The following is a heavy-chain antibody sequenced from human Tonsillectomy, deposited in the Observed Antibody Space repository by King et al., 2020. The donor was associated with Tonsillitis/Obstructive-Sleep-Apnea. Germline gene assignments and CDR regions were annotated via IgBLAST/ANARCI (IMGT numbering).Heavy chain of an antibody. D-gene: IGHD4-11*01. V-gene: IGHV1-46*01. CDR1: GYTFTSYY. J-gene: IGHJ4*02. Sequence: QLVQSGAEVRKPGASVKVSCKASGYTFTSYYIHWVRQAPGQGLEWMGIINPSSGSTSYAQQFQGRVTMTRDTSSSTVYMELSSPRSEDTAVYYCARDPKEGDYSDYVVDYWGQGTLVTVSS. CDR3: ARDPKEGDYSDYVVDY. CDR2: INPSSGST.